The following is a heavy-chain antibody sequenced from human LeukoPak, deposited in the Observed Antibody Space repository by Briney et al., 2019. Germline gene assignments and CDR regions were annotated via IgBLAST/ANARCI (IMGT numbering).Heavy chain of an antibody. CDR2: IYYSGST. J-gene: IGHJ4*02. Sequence: PSETLSLTCTVSGGSISSYYWSWIRQPPGKGLEWIGYIYYSGSTNYNPSLKSRVTISVDTSKNQFSLKLSSVTAADTAVYYCARDVGRYLLDYWGQGTLVTVSS. CDR1: GGSISSYY. V-gene: IGHV4-59*01. CDR3: ARDVGRYLLDY. D-gene: IGHD3-9*01.